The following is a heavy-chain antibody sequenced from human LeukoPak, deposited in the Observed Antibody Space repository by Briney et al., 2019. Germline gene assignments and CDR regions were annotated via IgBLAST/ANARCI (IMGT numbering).Heavy chain of an antibody. D-gene: IGHD6-19*01. CDR3: AGYSSGWYQYFDY. CDR2: IYYSGST. V-gene: IGHV4-59*01. J-gene: IGHJ4*02. Sequence: SETLSLTCTVPGGSISSYYWSWIRQPPGKGLEWIGYIYYSGSTNCNPSLKSRVTISVDTSKNQFSLRLTSVTAADTAVYYCAGYSSGWYQYFDYWGQGTLVTVSS. CDR1: GGSISSYY.